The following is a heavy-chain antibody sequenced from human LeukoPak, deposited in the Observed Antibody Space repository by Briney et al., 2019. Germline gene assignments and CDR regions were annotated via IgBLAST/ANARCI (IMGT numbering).Heavy chain of an antibody. CDR2: ISGSGSPT. J-gene: IGHJ1*01. Sequence: GGSLRLSCAASGFTFSNYAMSWVRQAPDRGLEWVSTISGSGSPTYTADSVKGRFTISRDNSKNSLDLQMNNLRADDTAVYYCARDLDDLNTLPPFFHHRGQGTLVTVSS. CDR1: GFTFSNYA. CDR3: ARDLDDLNTLPPFFHH. D-gene: IGHD3-3*01. V-gene: IGHV3-23*01.